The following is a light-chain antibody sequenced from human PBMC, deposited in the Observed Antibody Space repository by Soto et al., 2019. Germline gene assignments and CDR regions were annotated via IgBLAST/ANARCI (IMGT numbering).Light chain of an antibody. CDR1: QGISNY. J-gene: IGKJ2*01. CDR3: QRYDSAPYT. Sequence: DIQMTQSPSSLSTSVGDRVTITCRASQGISNYLAWYQRKPGNVPKLLIYAASTLQSGVPSRFSGSGSGTDFTLTISSLQPEDVATYYCQRYDSAPYTFGQWTKLEIK. CDR2: AAS. V-gene: IGKV1-27*01.